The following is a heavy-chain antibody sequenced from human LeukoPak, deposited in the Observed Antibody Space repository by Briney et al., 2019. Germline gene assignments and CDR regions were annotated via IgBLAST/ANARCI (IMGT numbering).Heavy chain of an antibody. CDR1: GFTFDDYG. J-gene: IGHJ4*02. CDR3: ARGGGFFEWDYYFDY. CDR2: INWNGGST. Sequence: GGSLRLSCAASGFTFDDYGMSWVRQAPGKGLEWVSGINWNGGSTGYADSVKGRFTISRDNAKNSLYLQMNSLRAEDTALYYCARGGGFFEWDYYFDYWGQGTPVTVSS. V-gene: IGHV3-20*04. D-gene: IGHD3-3*01.